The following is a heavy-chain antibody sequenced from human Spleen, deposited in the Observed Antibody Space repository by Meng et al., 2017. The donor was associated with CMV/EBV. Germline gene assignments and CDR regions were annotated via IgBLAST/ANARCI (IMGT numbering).Heavy chain of an antibody. CDR1: GFTFSTYA. V-gene: IGHV3-23*03. J-gene: IGHJ4*02. CDR3: AKDGDWGYFDS. D-gene: IGHD7-27*01. CDR2: IYSGGYNT. Sequence: GESLKISCAASGFTFSTYAMSWVRQAPGKGLEWLSVIYSGGYNTYYADSVKGRFTISRDNSRNTLFLQMNSLRAEDTAVYYCAKDGDWGYFDSWGQGILVTVSS.